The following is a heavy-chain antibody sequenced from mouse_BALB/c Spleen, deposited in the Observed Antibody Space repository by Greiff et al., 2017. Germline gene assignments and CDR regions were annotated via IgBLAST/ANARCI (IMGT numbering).Heavy chain of an antibody. CDR3: ARQEYGKGEKAWFAY. Sequence: EVKVVESGGDLVKPGGSLKLSCAASGFTFSSYGMSWVRQTPDKRLEWVATISSGGSYTYYPDSVKGRFTISRDNAKNTLYLQMSSLKSEDTAMYYCARQEYGKGEKAWFAYGGQGSLVTVAA. CDR1: GFTFSSYG. D-gene: IGHD2-10*02. J-gene: IGHJ3*01. V-gene: IGHV5-6*01. CDR2: ISSGGSYT.